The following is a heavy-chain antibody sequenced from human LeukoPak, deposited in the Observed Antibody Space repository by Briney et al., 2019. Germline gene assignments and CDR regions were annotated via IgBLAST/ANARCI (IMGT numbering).Heavy chain of an antibody. V-gene: IGHV1-2*02. D-gene: IGHD2-15*01. CDR1: GYTFTGYY. CDR2: INPNSGGT. Sequence: ASVKVSCKASGYTFTGYYMHWVRQAPGQGLEWMGWINPNSGGTNYAQKFQGGVSMTRDTSISTAYMELSRLRSEDTAVYYCATTKPPGYCSGGSCYPSAGDAFDIWGQGTMVTVSS. J-gene: IGHJ3*02. CDR3: ATTKPPGYCSGGSCYPSAGDAFDI.